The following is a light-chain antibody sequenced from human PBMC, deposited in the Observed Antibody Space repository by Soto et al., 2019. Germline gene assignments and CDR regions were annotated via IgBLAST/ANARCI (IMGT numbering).Light chain of an antibody. CDR2: TNY. CDR1: SSNIGSNH. Sequence: QSVLTQPPSASGTPGQSVTISCAGSSSNIGSNHAYWYQQLPRAAPKLLIYTNYQRPSGVPDRFSGSKSGTSASLAISGLRSEDEDDYYCAAWDDSLSGYVFGTGTKVTVL. V-gene: IGLV1-47*02. J-gene: IGLJ1*01. CDR3: AAWDDSLSGYV.